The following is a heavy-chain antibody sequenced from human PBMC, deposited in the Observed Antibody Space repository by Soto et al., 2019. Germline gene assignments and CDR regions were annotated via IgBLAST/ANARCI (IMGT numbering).Heavy chain of an antibody. V-gene: IGHV1-69*13. Sequence: SVKVSCKASGGTFSSYAISWVRQAPGQGLEWMGGIIPIFGTANYAQKFQGRVTITADESTSTAYMELSSLRSEDTAVYYCASGEFGVTMIVVVRGEPRTIKRWAFDIWGQGTMVTVSS. J-gene: IGHJ3*02. D-gene: IGHD3-22*01. CDR1: GGTFSSYA. CDR2: IIPIFGTA. CDR3: ASGEFGVTMIVVVRGEPRTIKRWAFDI.